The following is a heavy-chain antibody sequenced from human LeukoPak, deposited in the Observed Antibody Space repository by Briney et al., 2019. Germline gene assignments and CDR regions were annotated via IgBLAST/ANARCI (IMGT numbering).Heavy chain of an antibody. D-gene: IGHD5-24*01. J-gene: IGHJ5*02. CDR3: ATESRDGLP. Sequence: SETLSLTCTVSGGSISSSSYYWGWIRQPPGKGLEWIGSIYYSGSTYYNPSLKSRVTISVDTSKNQFSLKLSSVTAADTAVYYCATESRDGLPWGQGTLVTVSS. CDR2: IYYSGST. V-gene: IGHV4-39*01. CDR1: GGSISSSSYY.